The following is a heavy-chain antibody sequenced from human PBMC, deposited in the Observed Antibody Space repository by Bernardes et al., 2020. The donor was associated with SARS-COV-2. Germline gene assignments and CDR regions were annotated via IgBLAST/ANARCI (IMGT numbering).Heavy chain of an antibody. CDR2: IRSKRDNHAA. D-gene: IGHD2-2*01. CDR3: TALIPTAASFDH. CDR1: GFDFSDSA. V-gene: IGHV3-73*01. Sequence: GGSLRLSCGASGFDFSDSAIHWVRQAPGKGLEWVGRIRSKRDNHAADYSVSVKGRFAFSRDDSKNLACLQMIGLRTDDSAIYYCTALIPTAASFDHCGHGTLGTVSS. J-gene: IGHJ4*01.